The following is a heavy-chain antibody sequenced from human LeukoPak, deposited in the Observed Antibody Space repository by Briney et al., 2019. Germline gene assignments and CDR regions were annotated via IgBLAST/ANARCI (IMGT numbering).Heavy chain of an antibody. Sequence: PGGSLRLSCAASGFTVSSNYMSWVRQAPGKGLEWVSFIYSGGTTYNADSVKGRLAISRDNSKNTLYLQMNSLRAEDTAVYYCATYGDSDSGYYYYYMDVWGKGTTVTVSS. J-gene: IGHJ6*03. CDR2: IYSGGTT. CDR3: ATYGDSDSGYYYYYMDV. CDR1: GFTVSSNY. D-gene: IGHD4-17*01. V-gene: IGHV3-53*01.